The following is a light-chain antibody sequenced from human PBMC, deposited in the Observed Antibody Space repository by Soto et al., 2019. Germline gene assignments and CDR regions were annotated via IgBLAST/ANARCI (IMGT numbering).Light chain of an antibody. J-gene: IGKJ4*01. V-gene: IGKV3D-15*01. CDR3: QQYGNWPLT. Sequence: EIVMTQSPATLSVSPGERATLSCRASQDVNIYLAWCQQKPGQAPRLLISGASTRATGIPARFSGSGSGTEFTLTISSLQSEDVAVYYCQQYGNWPLTFGGGTNVEIK. CDR2: GAS. CDR1: QDVNIY.